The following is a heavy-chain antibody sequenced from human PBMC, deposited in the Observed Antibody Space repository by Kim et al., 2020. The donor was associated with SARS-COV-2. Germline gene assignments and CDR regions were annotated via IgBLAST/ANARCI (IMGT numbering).Heavy chain of an antibody. V-gene: IGHV3-23*01. D-gene: IGHD3-10*01. Sequence: GGSLRLSCAASGFTFSSYAMSWVRQAPGKGLEWVSAISGSGGSTYYADSVKGRFTISRDNSKNTLYLQMNSLRAEDTAVYYCAKDHYYGSGSYPDPTPYYGMDVWGQGTTVTVSS. J-gene: IGHJ6*02. CDR1: GFTFSSYA. CDR2: ISGSGGST. CDR3: AKDHYYGSGSYPDPTPYYGMDV.